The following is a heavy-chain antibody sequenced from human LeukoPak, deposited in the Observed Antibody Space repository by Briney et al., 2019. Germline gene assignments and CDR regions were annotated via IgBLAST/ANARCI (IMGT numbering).Heavy chain of an antibody. CDR1: GFTFSSYA. V-gene: IGHV3-23*01. Sequence: GGSLRPSCAASGFTFSSYAMSWVRQAPGKGLEWVSAISGSGGSTYYADSVKGRFTISRDNSKNTLYLQMNSLRAEDTAVYYCAKGATHNPRNSGFVFDYWGQGTLVTVSS. CDR3: AKGATHNPRNSGFVFDY. CDR2: ISGSGGST. D-gene: IGHD6-19*01. J-gene: IGHJ4*02.